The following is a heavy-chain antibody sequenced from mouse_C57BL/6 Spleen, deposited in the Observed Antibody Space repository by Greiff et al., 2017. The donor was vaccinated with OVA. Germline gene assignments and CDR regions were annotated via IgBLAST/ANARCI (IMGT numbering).Heavy chain of an antibody. CDR1: GFSLTSSG. CDR2: IWSDGST. J-gene: IGHJ4*01. Sequence: QVQLKESGPGLVAPSQSLSITCTVSGFSLTSSGVHWVRQPPGKGLEWLVVIWSDGSTTYNSALKSRLSSSKDNSKSQVFLKMNSLQTDDTAMYYCARHEMDYYYAMDYWGQGTSVTVSS. CDR3: ARHEMDYYYAMDY. D-gene: IGHD2-3*01. V-gene: IGHV2-6-1*01.